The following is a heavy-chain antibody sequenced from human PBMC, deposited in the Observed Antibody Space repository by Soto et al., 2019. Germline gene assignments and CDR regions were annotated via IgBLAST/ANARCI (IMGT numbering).Heavy chain of an antibody. J-gene: IGHJ4*02. CDR1: ESTFRSSA. Sequence: GGLLRLSCGASESTFRSSAMHGVRQAPGKWLELVAVISYDGSNKYYADSVKGRFTISRDNSKNTLYLQMNSLRAEDSAVYYCEGDGDNFDYWGQGTLVTVSS. CDR2: ISYDGSNK. V-gene: IGHV3-30-3*01. CDR3: EGDGDNFDY.